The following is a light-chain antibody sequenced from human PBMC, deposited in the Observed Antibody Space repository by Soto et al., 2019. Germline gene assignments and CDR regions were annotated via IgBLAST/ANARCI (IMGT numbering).Light chain of an antibody. V-gene: IGKV3-15*01. CDR2: GVS. J-gene: IGKJ2*01. Sequence: ETVMTQSPATLSVSPGDTATLSCRSSQNVHINLAWYQQKPGQAPTLLIYGVSVRAPGVPARFSGAGSGTEFTLTIRSLQSADFAVYYCQQYETWPRTFGQGTKVAIQ. CDR1: QNVHIN. CDR3: QQYETWPRT.